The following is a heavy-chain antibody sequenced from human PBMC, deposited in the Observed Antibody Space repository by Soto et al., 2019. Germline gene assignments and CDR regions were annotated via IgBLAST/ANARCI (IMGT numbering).Heavy chain of an antibody. CDR1: GGSISSGDYY. CDR2: IFYSGST. CDR3: AKDSGYNYGYFRWFDP. J-gene: IGHJ5*02. D-gene: IGHD5-18*01. Sequence: SETLSLTCTVSGGSISSGDYYWSWIRQPPGKGLEWIRYIFYSGSTNYNPALKSRVTISVGTSKSQFSLNLSSVTAADTAIYYCAKDSGYNYGYFRWFDPWGQGTLVTVSS. V-gene: IGHV4-61*08.